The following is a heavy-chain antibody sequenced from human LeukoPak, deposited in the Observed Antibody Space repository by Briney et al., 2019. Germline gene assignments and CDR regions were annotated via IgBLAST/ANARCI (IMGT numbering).Heavy chain of an antibody. J-gene: IGHJ6*03. CDR2: INPSGGST. D-gene: IGHD2-21*01. CDR1: GHTFTSYY. Sequence: ASVKVSCKASGHTFTSYYMHWVRQAPGQELEWMGIINPSGGSTSYAQKFQGRVTMTRDMSTSTVYMELSSLRSEDTAVYYCAREGHIPTPYYYMDVWGKGTTVTVSS. CDR3: AREGHIPTPYYYMDV. V-gene: IGHV1-46*01.